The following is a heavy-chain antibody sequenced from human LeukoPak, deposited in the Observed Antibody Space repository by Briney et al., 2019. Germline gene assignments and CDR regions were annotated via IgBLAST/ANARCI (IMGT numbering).Heavy chain of an antibody. J-gene: IGHJ4*02. Sequence: ASVKVSCKVSGYTLTELSMHWVRQAPGKGLEWMGGFDPEDGETIYAQKFQGRVTMTEDTSTDTAYMELSSLRSEDTAVYYCATALMIVGATSGDYWGQGTLVTVPS. V-gene: IGHV1-24*01. CDR3: ATALMIVGATSGDY. CDR1: GYTLTELS. CDR2: FDPEDGET. D-gene: IGHD1-26*01.